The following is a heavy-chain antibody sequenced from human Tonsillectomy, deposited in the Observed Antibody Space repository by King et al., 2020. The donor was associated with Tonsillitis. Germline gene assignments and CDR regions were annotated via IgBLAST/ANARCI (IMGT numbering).Heavy chain of an antibody. Sequence: VQLVESGGGLGQPGGSLRLSCAAFGFTFSSYAMSWVRQAPGKGLEWVSTIGGSGAYAYYADSVRGRFTNSRDNSKNTMYMQMNSLRAEDTAIYYCAKNTGSSYGYFEYWGRGTLVTVSS. J-gene: IGHJ4*02. CDR3: AKNTGSSYGYFEY. CDR2: IGGSGAYA. V-gene: IGHV3-23*04. D-gene: IGHD5-18*01. CDR1: GFTFSSYA.